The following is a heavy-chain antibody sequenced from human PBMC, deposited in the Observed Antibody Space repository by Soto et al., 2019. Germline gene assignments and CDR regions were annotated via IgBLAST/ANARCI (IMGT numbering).Heavy chain of an antibody. CDR1: GFTFSSYG. CDR3: AKVSSSSWYNPYDY. V-gene: IGHV3-30*18. Sequence: QVQLVESGGGVVQPGRSLRLSCAASGFTFSSYGMHWVRQAPGKGLEWVAVISYDGSNKYYADSVKGRFTISRDNSKNTLYLQVNSLRAEDTAVYYCAKVSSSSWYNPYDYWGQGTLVTVSS. D-gene: IGHD6-13*01. CDR2: ISYDGSNK. J-gene: IGHJ4*02.